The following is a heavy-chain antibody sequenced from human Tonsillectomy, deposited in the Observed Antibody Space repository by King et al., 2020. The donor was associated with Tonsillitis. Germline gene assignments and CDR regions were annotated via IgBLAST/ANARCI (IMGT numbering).Heavy chain of an antibody. J-gene: IGHJ4*02. CDR1: GYTITGYY. CDR3: ARGGPVHGYSAYPDY. CDR2: INPNSGGT. Sequence: QLVQSGAEVKKPGASVKVSCKASGYTITGYYIHWVRQAPGQGLEWMGWINPNSGGTNYAQKFQGRVTMTRDTSISTAYMELSRLRSDDTAVYYCARGGPVHGYSAYPDYWGQGTLVTVSS. D-gene: IGHD5-12*01. V-gene: IGHV1-2*02.